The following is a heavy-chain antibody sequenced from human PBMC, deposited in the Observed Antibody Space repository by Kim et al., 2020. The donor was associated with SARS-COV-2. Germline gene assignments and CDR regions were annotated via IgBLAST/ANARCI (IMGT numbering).Heavy chain of an antibody. V-gene: IGHV4-59*01. Sequence: SETLSLTCTVSGGSISSYYWSWIRQPPGKGLEWIGYIYYSGSINYNPSLKSRVTISVDTSKNQFSLKLSSVTAADTAVYYCARGKLYYYDSSGYSPFDYWGQGTLVTVSS. CDR2: IYYSGSI. CDR1: GGSISSYY. CDR3: ARGKLYYYDSSGYSPFDY. D-gene: IGHD3-22*01. J-gene: IGHJ4*02.